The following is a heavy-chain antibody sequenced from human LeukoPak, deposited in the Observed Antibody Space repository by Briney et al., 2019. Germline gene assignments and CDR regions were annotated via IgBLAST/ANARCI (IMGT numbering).Heavy chain of an antibody. CDR1: GYTFTSYY. J-gene: IGHJ5*02. V-gene: IGHV1-18*04. CDR3: ASAAAYQNWFDP. Sequence: ASVKVSCKASGYTFTSYYMHWVRQAPGQGLEWMGWISAYNGNTNYAQKLQGRVTMTTDTSTSTAYMELRSLRSDDTAVYYCASAAAYQNWFDPWGQGTLVTVSS. CDR2: ISAYNGNT. D-gene: IGHD6-13*01.